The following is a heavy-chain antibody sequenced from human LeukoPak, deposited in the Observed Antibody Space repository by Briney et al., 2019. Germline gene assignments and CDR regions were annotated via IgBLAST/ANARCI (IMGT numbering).Heavy chain of an antibody. Sequence: ASVKVSCKASGYTFTGYYMHWVRQAPGQGLEWVGWINPKNGGSNYAQKFQGRVTMTRDRSISTAYMELSRLTSYDTAVYYCAKDGDNWRNPYYFDYWGQGTLVTVSS. D-gene: IGHD1-20*01. V-gene: IGHV1-2*02. J-gene: IGHJ4*02. CDR1: GYTFTGYY. CDR2: INPKNGGS. CDR3: AKDGDNWRNPYYFDY.